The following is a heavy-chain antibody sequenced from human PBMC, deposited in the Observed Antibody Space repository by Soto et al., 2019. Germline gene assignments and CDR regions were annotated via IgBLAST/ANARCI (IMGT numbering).Heavy chain of an antibody. CDR1: GDGVSSNSGA. CDR3: ARAGYSSGYYMGDYYCYGMDV. Sequence: SQTLSVTCGISGDGVSSNSGAWNWFRQSPSRGLEWLGRTYYRSKWYNDYAVSVKSRMTINPDTSKNQFSLQLNSVTPEDTAVYYCARAGYSSGYYMGDYYCYGMDVWGQGTTVTVSS. V-gene: IGHV6-1*01. J-gene: IGHJ6*02. CDR2: TYYRSKWYN. D-gene: IGHD6-19*01.